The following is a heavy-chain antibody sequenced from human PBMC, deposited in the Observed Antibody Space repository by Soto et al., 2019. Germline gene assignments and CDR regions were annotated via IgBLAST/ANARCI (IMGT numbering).Heavy chain of an antibody. CDR2: IYGDDDK. Sequence: QITLKESGPTLVKPTQTLTLTCTFSGFSLTTSEVGVGWIRQPPGKALEWLALIYGDDDKRYRPSLKSRLTITKDTSKNRVVLTMTNMDPVDTATYYCAHRGLRGDQQLVLSWFDPWGQGTLVTVSS. CDR1: GFSLTTSEVG. D-gene: IGHD6-13*01. V-gene: IGHV2-5*02. CDR3: AHRGLRGDQQLVLSWFDP. J-gene: IGHJ5*02.